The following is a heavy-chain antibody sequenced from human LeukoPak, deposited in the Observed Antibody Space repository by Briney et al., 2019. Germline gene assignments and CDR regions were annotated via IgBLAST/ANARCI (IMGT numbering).Heavy chain of an antibody. CDR3: ASGKEQLYGTFDY. D-gene: IGHD6-6*01. Sequence: SETLSLTCAVYGGSFSGYYWSWSRQPPGKGLEWIGEINHSGSTNYNPSLKSRVTISVDTSKNQFSLKLSSVTAADTAVYYCASGKEQLYGTFDYWGQGPLVTVSS. V-gene: IGHV4-34*01. J-gene: IGHJ4*02. CDR2: INHSGST. CDR1: GGSFSGYY.